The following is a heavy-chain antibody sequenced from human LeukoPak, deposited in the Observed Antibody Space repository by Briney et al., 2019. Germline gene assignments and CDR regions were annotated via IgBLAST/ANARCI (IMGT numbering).Heavy chain of an antibody. CDR2: ISWNSGSI. CDR3: ARGAYYYDSSGYYQIDY. CDR1: GFTFDDYA. V-gene: IGHV3-9*01. Sequence: QPGRSLRLSCAASGFTFDDYAMHWVRQAPGKGPEWVSGISWNSGSIGYADSVKGRFTISRDNAKNSLYLQMNSLRAEDTALYYCARGAYYYDSSGYYQIDYWGQGTLVTVSS. J-gene: IGHJ4*02. D-gene: IGHD3-22*01.